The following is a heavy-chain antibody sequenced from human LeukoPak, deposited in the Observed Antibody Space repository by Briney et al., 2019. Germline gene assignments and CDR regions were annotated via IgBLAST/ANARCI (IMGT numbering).Heavy chain of an antibody. D-gene: IGHD3-22*01. CDR3: ARAPSEIGGYYPEYFRH. J-gene: IGHJ1*01. Sequence: GGSLRLSCAASGFTLSSYWMHWVRQAPRRGLVWVSRIKSDGRTNYADSVKGRFTISRDNAKNTVSLQMNSLRAEDTGVYYCARAPSEIGGYYPEYFRHWGQGTLVIVSS. V-gene: IGHV3-74*01. CDR1: GFTLSSYW. CDR2: IKSDGRT.